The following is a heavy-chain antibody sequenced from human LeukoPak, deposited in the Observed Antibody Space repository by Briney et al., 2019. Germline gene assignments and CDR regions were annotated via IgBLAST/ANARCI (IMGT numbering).Heavy chain of an antibody. CDR1: GGTFSSYA. Sequence: SVKVSCKASGGTFSSYAISWVRQAPGQGLEWMGRIIPILGIANYAQKFQGRVTITADKSTSAAYMELSSLRSEDTAVYYCARGVTMVRGVIIINWFDPWGQGTLVTVSS. CDR3: ARGVTMVRGVIIINWFDP. J-gene: IGHJ5*02. CDR2: IIPILGIA. D-gene: IGHD3-10*01. V-gene: IGHV1-69*04.